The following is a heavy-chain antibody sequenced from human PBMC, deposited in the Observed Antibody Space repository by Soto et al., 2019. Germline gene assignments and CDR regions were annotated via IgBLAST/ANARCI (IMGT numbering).Heavy chain of an antibody. Sequence: EVQLVESGGGLVQPGGSLRLSCAASGFTFSSYSMNWVRQAPGKGLEWVSYISSSSSTIYYADSVKGRFTISRDNAKNSLYLQMNSLRDEDTAVYYCARDLYQWELPYYFDYWGQGTLVTVSS. V-gene: IGHV3-48*02. CDR1: GFTFSSYS. J-gene: IGHJ4*02. CDR2: ISSSSSTI. CDR3: ARDLYQWELPYYFDY. D-gene: IGHD1-26*01.